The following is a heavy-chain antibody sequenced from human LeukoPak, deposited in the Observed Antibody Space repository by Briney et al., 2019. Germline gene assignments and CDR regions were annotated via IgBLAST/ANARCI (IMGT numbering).Heavy chain of an antibody. CDR2: ISYDGSNE. V-gene: IGHV3-30-3*01. Sequence: GRSLRLSCAASGFTFSSYAMHWVRQAPGKGLEWVAVISYDGSNEYYADSVKGRFTISRDNSKNTLYLQMNSLRAEDTAVYYCARDMTMVRGVITGFDYWGQGTLVTVSS. CDR3: ARDMTMVRGVITGFDY. CDR1: GFTFSSYA. J-gene: IGHJ4*02. D-gene: IGHD3-10*01.